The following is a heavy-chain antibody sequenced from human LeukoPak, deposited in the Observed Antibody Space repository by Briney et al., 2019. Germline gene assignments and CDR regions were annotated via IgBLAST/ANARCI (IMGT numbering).Heavy chain of an antibody. J-gene: IGHJ4*02. CDR3: ARDRRGYYDSSGYFDY. V-gene: IGHV4-59*01. D-gene: IGHD3-22*01. CDR2: IYYSGST. CDR1: GGSMSSYY. Sequence: PSETLSLTCTVSGGSMSSYYWSWIRQPPGKGLEWIGYIYYSGSTNYNPSLKSRVTITLDTSKNQFSLKLSSVTAADTAVYYCARDRRGYYDSSGYFDYWGQGTLVTVSS.